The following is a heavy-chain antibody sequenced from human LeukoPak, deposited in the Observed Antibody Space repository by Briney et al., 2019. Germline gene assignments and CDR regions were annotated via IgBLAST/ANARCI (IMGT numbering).Heavy chain of an antibody. Sequence: GGSLRLSCTASGFTFSSCSMSWVRQAPGKWLQWVSSTTGSVVTSYYADSVKGRFTISRDNSKNILYLEMNTLRADDTAVYFCAKESTQVIEVYFDSWGQGTLVTVSS. V-gene: IGHV3-23*01. CDR2: TTGSVVTS. CDR3: AKESTQVIEVYFDS. CDR1: GFTFSSCS. D-gene: IGHD2/OR15-2a*01. J-gene: IGHJ4*02.